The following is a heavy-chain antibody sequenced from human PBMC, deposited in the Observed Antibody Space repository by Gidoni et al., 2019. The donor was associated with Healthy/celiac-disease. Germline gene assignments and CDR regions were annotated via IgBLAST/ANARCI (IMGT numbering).Heavy chain of an antibody. CDR3: ARVEILYCSSTSCPTYYYYYGMDV. D-gene: IGHD2-2*01. Sequence: QVQLVQSGAEVKKPGSSVKVSCTASGGTFSSYAISWVRQAPGQGLEWMGGIIPIFGTANYAQKFQGRVTITADESTSTAYMELSSLRSEDTAVYYCARVEILYCSSTSCPTYYYYYGMDVWGQGTTVTVSS. CDR1: GGTFSSYA. V-gene: IGHV1-69*01. J-gene: IGHJ6*02. CDR2: IIPIFGTA.